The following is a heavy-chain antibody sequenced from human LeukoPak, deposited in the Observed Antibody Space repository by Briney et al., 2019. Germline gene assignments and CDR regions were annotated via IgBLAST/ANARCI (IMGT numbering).Heavy chain of an antibody. CDR1: GGSISSGSYY. CDR2: IYTSGST. J-gene: IGHJ4*02. D-gene: IGHD4-11*01. CDR3: ARTPPTVWGHYFDY. Sequence: PSQTLSLTSTVSGGSISSGSYYWSWIRQPAGKGLEWIGRIYTSGSTNYNPSLKSRVTISVDTSKNQFSLKLSSVTAADTAVYYCARTPPTVWGHYFDYWGQGTLVTVSS. V-gene: IGHV4-61*02.